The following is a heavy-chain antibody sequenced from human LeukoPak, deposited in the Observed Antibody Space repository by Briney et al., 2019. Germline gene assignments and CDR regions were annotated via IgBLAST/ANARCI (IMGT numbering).Heavy chain of an antibody. V-gene: IGHV4-4*07. CDR2: IYTSGST. D-gene: IGHD7-27*01. Sequence: SETLSLTCTVSGGSISSYYWSWIRQPAGKGLGWIGRIYTSGSTNYNPSLKSRVTMSVDTSKNQFSLKLSSVTAADTAVYYCAREGSINWGESFYYYYYMDVWGKGTTVTVSS. CDR1: GGSISSYY. J-gene: IGHJ6*03. CDR3: AREGSINWGESFYYYYYMDV.